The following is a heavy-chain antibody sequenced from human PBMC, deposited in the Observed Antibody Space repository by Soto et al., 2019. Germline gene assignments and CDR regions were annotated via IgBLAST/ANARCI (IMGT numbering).Heavy chain of an antibody. CDR2: IKPDGSEQ. CDR1: GFTFSDNW. J-gene: IGHJ5*02. Sequence: LRLSCAASGFTFSDNWMNWVRQAPGKGLEWVATIKPDGSEQDYVEFVKGRFTISRDNAKNSLYLQMNSLRAEDTAVYYCATVPWTAAASWGQGTLVTVSS. D-gene: IGHD6-13*01. V-gene: IGHV3-7*01. CDR3: ATVPWTAAAS.